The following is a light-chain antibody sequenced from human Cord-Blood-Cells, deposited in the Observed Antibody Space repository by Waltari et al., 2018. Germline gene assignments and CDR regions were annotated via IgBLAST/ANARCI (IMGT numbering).Light chain of an antibody. CDR2: AAS. J-gene: IGKJ2*01. V-gene: IGKV1-39*01. Sequence: DIQMTQSPSSLSASVGDRVTITCRASQSIRSYLNWYQQKPGNAPKILIYAASSLQSGVPSRFSGSGSGTDFTLTISSLQPEDFATYYCQQSYSTPYTFGQGTKLEIK. CDR1: QSIRSY. CDR3: QQSYSTPYT.